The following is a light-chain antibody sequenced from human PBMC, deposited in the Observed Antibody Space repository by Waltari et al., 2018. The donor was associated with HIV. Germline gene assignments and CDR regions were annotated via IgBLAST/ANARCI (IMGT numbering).Light chain of an antibody. V-gene: IGKV1-5*03. CDR1: QSISSW. Sequence: DIQMTQSPSTLSASVGDRVTITCRASQSISSWLAWYQQKPGKAPNLLIYKASTLESGVPSRFSGSGSGTEFTLTISSLQPDDFAIYYCQHYNSYPLTFGGGTKVDIK. CDR3: QHYNSYPLT. CDR2: KAS. J-gene: IGKJ4*01.